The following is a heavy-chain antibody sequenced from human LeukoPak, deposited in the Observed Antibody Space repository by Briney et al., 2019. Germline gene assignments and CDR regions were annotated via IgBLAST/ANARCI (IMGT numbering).Heavy chain of an antibody. D-gene: IGHD5-12*01. V-gene: IGHV3-33*01. CDR2: VWYDGDNK. CDR3: AGGYGHRVDY. CDR1: GFIFSSYG. Sequence: GGSLRLSCAASGFIFSSYGMHWVRQAPGKGLEWVADVWYDGDNKYYADSVKGRFTISRDNSKNTLYLQMNSLRAEHTAVYYCAGGYGHRVDYWGQGTLVTVSS. J-gene: IGHJ4*02.